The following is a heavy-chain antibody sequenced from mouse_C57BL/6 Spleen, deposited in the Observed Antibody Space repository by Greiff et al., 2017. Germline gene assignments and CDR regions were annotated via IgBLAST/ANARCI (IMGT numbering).Heavy chain of an antibody. D-gene: IGHD2-3*01. CDR1: GFTFTDYY. Sequence: EVKLVESGGGLVQPGGSLSLSCAASGFTFTDYYMSWVRQPPGKALEWLGFIRNKANGYTTEYSASVKGRFTISRDNSQSILYLQMNALGAEDSATYYCARYNDGYYYFDYWGQGTTLTVSS. J-gene: IGHJ2*01. V-gene: IGHV7-3*01. CDR2: IRNKANGYTT. CDR3: ARYNDGYYYFDY.